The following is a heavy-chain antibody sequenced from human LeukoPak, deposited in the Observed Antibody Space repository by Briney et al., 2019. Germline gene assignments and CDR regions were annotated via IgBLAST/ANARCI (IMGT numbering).Heavy chain of an antibody. CDR3: ARDRVLLVSPGYFDY. V-gene: IGHV4-39*07. CDR1: GGSISNSSSY. CDR2: IYYSGST. Sequence: KSSETLSLTCTVSGGSISNSSSYWGWIRQPPGKGLEWIGSIYYSGSTYYNPSLKSRVTISVDTSKNQFSLKLSSVTAADTAVYYCARDRVLLVSPGYFDYWGQGTLVTVSS. J-gene: IGHJ4*02. D-gene: IGHD1-20*01.